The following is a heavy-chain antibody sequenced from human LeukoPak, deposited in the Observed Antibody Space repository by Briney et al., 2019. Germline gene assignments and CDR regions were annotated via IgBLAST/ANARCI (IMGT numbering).Heavy chain of an antibody. D-gene: IGHD6-6*01. Sequence: ASVKVSCKASGYTFTGYYMHWVRQAPGQGLEWMGWINPNSGGTNYAQKFQGRVTMTRDTSISTAYMELSRLRSDDTAVYYCARVYKYSSSSPLVYWGRGTLVTVSS. CDR2: INPNSGGT. V-gene: IGHV1-2*02. J-gene: IGHJ4*02. CDR1: GYTFTGYY. CDR3: ARVYKYSSSSPLVY.